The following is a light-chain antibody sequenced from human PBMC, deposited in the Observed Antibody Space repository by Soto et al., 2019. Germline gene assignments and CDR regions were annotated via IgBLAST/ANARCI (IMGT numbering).Light chain of an antibody. CDR3: CSYGGSYTWV. CDR1: SGDVGGYDF. Sequence: QSALTQPRSVSGSPGQSVTIFCTGTSGDVGGYDFVSWYQQNPGKAPSLMIFHVSQRPSGVPDRFSGSKSGNPASLTISGLQAEDEADYYCCSYGGSYTWVFGGGTKLTVL. J-gene: IGLJ3*02. CDR2: HVS. V-gene: IGLV2-11*01.